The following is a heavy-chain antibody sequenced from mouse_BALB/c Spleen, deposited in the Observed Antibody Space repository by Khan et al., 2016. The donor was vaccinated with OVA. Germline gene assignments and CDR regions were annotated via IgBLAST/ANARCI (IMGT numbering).Heavy chain of an antibody. CDR2: TNYSGNT. D-gene: IGHD2-4*01. V-gene: IGHV3-2*02. J-gene: IGHJ3*01. Sequence: EVQLQESGPGLVKPSQSLSLTCTVTGYSITSEYAWNWIRQFPGNKLEWMGYTNYSGNTRFNPSLKSRASITRDTSKNQFFLQLNSVTTEDTATYYCARKDYYDYDPFPYWGQGTLVTVSA. CDR1: GYSITSEYA. CDR3: ARKDYYDYDPFPY.